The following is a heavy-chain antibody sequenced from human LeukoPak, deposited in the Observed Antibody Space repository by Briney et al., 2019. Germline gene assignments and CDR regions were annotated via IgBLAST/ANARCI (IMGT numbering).Heavy chain of an antibody. CDR2: IYYSGST. CDR3: ARVRENYDSSGYSRRSYWYFDL. Sequence: SQTLSLTCTVSGGSISSGGYYWSWIRQHPGKGLEWIGYIYYSGSTYYNPSLKSRVAISVDTSKNQFSLKLSSVTAADTAVYYCARVRENYDSSGYSRRSYWYFDLWGRGTLVTVSS. V-gene: IGHV4-30-4*08. CDR1: GGSISSGGYY. D-gene: IGHD3-22*01. J-gene: IGHJ2*01.